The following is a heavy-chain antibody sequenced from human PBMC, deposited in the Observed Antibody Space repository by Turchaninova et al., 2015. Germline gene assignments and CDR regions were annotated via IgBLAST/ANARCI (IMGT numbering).Heavy chain of an antibody. J-gene: IGHJ5*02. V-gene: IGHV5-10-1*03. CDR2: VDPRDCYT. CDR1: GYSFTSYW. Sequence: EVQLVQSGAEVKKPGESLRISCKGSGYSFTSYWISWVRQMPGKGLEWVGGVDPRDCYTNYSTAFQGHGTHPAHKSLRTAYLQGSSRKASDTARYYCAKGRGAAAGQGGFDPWGQGTLVTVSS. D-gene: IGHD6-13*01. CDR3: AKGRGAAAGQGGFDP.